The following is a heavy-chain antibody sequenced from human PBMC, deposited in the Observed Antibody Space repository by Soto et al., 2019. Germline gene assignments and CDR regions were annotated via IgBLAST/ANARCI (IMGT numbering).Heavy chain of an antibody. CDR2: ISYDGSNK. CDR3: AKDAVVAATPRHYYYYYMDV. J-gene: IGHJ6*03. Sequence: QVQLVESGGGVVQPGRSLRLSCAASGFTFSSYGMHWVRQAPGKGLEWVAVISYDGSNKYYADSVKGRFTISRDNSKNTLYLQMNSLRAEDTAVYYCAKDAVVAATPRHYYYYYMDVWGKGTTVTVSS. CDR1: GFTFSSYG. V-gene: IGHV3-30*18. D-gene: IGHD2-15*01.